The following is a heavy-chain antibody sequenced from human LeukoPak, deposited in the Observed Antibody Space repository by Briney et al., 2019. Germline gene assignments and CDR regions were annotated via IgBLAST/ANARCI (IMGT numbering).Heavy chain of an antibody. Sequence: SETLSLTCAVYGGSFSGYYWSWIRQPPGKGLEWIGEINHSGSTNYNPSLKSRVTISVDTSKNQFSLKLSSVTAADTAVYYCARFGDSSSSDYWGQGTLVTVSS. CDR2: INHSGST. D-gene: IGHD6-13*01. J-gene: IGHJ4*02. CDR3: ARFGDSSSSDY. V-gene: IGHV4-34*01. CDR1: GGSFSGYY.